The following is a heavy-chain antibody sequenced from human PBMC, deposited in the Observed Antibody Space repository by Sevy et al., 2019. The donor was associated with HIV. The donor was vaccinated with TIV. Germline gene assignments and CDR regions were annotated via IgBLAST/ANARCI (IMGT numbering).Heavy chain of an antibody. CDR3: ARDGYCRGGSCYPNCYYGIDV. Sequence: ASVKVSCKASGYTFTSYGISWVRQAPGQGLEWMGWISAYNGNTNYAQKLQGRVTMTTDTSTSTAYMELRSLRSVDTAVYYCARDGYCRGGSCYPNCYYGIDVWGQGTTVTVSS. V-gene: IGHV1-18*01. D-gene: IGHD2-15*01. CDR2: ISAYNGNT. CDR1: GYTFTSYG. J-gene: IGHJ6*02.